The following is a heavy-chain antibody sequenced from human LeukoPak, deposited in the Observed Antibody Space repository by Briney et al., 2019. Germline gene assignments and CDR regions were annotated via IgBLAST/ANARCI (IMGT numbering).Heavy chain of an antibody. D-gene: IGHD6-13*01. V-gene: IGHV5-51*01. CDR1: GDRLTNNW. CDR3: ARFALTSSLDY. Sequence: GESLKISCKISGDRLTNNWIGWVRQVPGKGLEWMGLIYPGNSDTRYSPLFQGQVTLSVDRSISTAYLHWSGLKASDTAIYCCARFALTSSLDYWGQGTLVTVSS. J-gene: IGHJ4*02. CDR2: IYPGNSDT.